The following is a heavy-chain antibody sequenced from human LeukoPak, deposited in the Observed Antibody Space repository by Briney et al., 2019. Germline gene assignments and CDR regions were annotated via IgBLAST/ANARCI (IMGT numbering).Heavy chain of an antibody. V-gene: IGHV4-59*01. CDR1: GVSISSYY. CDR2: IYYSGST. D-gene: IGHD3-10*01. CDR3: ARDRPLLWFGEFDY. J-gene: IGHJ4*02. Sequence: SETLSLTCTVSGVSISSYYWSWLRQPPGKGLEWIGYIYYSGSTNYNPSLKSRVTISVDTSKNQFSLKLSSVTAADTAVYYCARDRPLLWFGEFDYWGQGTLVTVSS.